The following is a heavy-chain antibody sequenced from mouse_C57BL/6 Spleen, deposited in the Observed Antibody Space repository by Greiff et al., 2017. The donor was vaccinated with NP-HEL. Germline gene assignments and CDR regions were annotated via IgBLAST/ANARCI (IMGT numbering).Heavy chain of an antibody. CDR3: ARHEGITTVVAPMDY. V-gene: IGHV5-6*01. Sequence: EVQGVESGGDLVKPGGSLKLSCAASGFTFSSYGMSWVRQTPDKRLEWVATISSGGSYTSYPDSVKGRFTISRDNAKNTLYLQMSSLKSEDTAMYYCARHEGITTVVAPMDYWGQGTAVTVSS. CDR1: GFTFSSYG. J-gene: IGHJ4*01. D-gene: IGHD1-1*01. CDR2: ISSGGSYT.